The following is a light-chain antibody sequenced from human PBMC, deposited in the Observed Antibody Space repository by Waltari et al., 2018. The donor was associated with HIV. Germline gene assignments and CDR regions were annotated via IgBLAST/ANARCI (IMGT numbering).Light chain of an antibody. CDR1: HILFDSPSHKNF. CDR2: WAS. V-gene: IGKV4-1*01. Sequence: DIMMTQFPNSLAVSLGPRAPMRCRSSHILFDSPSHKNFLSWYQQKSWQPPRLLIYWASTRENGVPDRFTGSGSGADFTLTISNLQPEDVATYYCQQYYGKFWTFGQGTKVEV. CDR3: QQYYGKFWT. J-gene: IGKJ1*01.